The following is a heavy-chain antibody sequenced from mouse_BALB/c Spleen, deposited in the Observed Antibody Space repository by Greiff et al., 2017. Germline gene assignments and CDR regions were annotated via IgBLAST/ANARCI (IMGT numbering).Heavy chain of an antibody. CDR1: GYTFTSYW. Sequence: QVHVKQSGAELARPGASVKLSCKASGYTFTSYWMHWVKQRPGQGLEWIGEINPSNGRTNYNEKFKSKATLTVDKSSSTAYMQLSSLTSEDSAVYYCARYYYGSHWYFDVWGAGTTVTVSS. V-gene: IGHV1S81*02. D-gene: IGHD1-1*01. CDR3: ARYYYGSHWYFDV. J-gene: IGHJ1*01. CDR2: INPSNGRT.